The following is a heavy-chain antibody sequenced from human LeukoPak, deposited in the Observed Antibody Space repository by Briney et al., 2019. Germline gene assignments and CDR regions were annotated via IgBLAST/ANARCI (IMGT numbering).Heavy chain of an antibody. D-gene: IGHD6-19*01. J-gene: IGHJ5*02. CDR2: INHSGST. Sequence: PSETLSLTCAVYGGSFSGYYWSWIRQPPGKGLEWIGEINHSGSTNYNPSLKSRVTISVDTSKNQFSLKLSSVIAADTAVYYCARYYLQWLARSTNWFDPWGQGTLVTVSS. CDR1: GGSFSGYY. V-gene: IGHV4-34*01. CDR3: ARYYLQWLARSTNWFDP.